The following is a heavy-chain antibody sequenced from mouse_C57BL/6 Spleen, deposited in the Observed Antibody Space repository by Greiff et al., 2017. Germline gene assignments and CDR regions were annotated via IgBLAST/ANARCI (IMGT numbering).Heavy chain of an antibody. J-gene: IGHJ2*01. CDR2: IDPSDSYT. D-gene: IGHD2-3*01. CDR3: ARGGYYDYFDD. V-gene: IGHV1-50*01. CDR1: GYTFTSYW. Sequence: QVQLQQPGAELVKPGASVKLSCKASGYTFTSYWMQWVKQRPGQGLEWIGEIDPSDSYTNYNQKFKGKATLTVDTSSSTAYMQLSSLTSEDSAVYYCARGGYYDYFDDWGQGTTLTVSS.